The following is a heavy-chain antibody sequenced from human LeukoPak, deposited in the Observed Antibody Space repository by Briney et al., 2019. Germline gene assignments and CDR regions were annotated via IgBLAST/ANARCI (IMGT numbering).Heavy chain of an antibody. Sequence: ASVKVSCKASGYTFTSYYMHWVRQAPGQGLEWMGIINPSGGSTSYAQKFQGRVTMTRDTSASTVYMELSSLRSEDTAVYYYARGGYCSGGSCRHMWFDPWGQGTLVTVSS. D-gene: IGHD2-15*01. V-gene: IGHV1-46*01. J-gene: IGHJ5*02. CDR1: GYTFTSYY. CDR2: INPSGGST. CDR3: ARGGYCSGGSCRHMWFDP.